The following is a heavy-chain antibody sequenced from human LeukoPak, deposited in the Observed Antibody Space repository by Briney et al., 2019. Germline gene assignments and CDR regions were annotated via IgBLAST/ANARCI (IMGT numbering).Heavy chain of an antibody. CDR1: GGSISSSSYY. J-gene: IGHJ3*02. V-gene: IGHV4-39*07. Sequence: PSETLSLTCTVSGGSISSSSYYWGWIRQPPGKGLEWIGSIYYSGSTYYNPSLKSRVTISVDTSKNQFSLKLSSVTAADTAVYYCARVNYYDSSGYFLLAFDIWGQGTMVTVSS. CDR3: ARVNYYDSSGYFLLAFDI. CDR2: IYYSGST. D-gene: IGHD3-22*01.